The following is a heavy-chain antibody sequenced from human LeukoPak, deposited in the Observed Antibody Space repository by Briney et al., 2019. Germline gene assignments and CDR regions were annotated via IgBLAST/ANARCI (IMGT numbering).Heavy chain of an antibody. Sequence: SETLSLTCTVSGGSISSGTYYWGWVRQPPGKGLEWIGSIYYSGSTSYNPSLKSRITISVDTSKNQFSLKLDSVTAADTAVYYCARNASDSGTSYFDYWGQGTLVTVSS. D-gene: IGHD1-26*01. J-gene: IGHJ4*02. CDR1: GGSISSGTYY. V-gene: IGHV4-39*01. CDR3: ARNASDSGTSYFDY. CDR2: IYYSGST.